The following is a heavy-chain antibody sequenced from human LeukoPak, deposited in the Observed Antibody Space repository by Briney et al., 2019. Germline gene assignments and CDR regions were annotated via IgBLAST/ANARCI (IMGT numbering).Heavy chain of an antibody. CDR1: GGSISGSSYY. Sequence: SETLSLTCTVSGGSISGSSYYWGWIRQPPGKGLEWIGSVFYSGSTYYNPSLKSRVTISVDRSKNQFSLKLSSVTAADTAVYYCARGSLLEYGMDVWGQGTTVTVSS. J-gene: IGHJ6*02. CDR2: VFYSGST. CDR3: ARGSLLEYGMDV. V-gene: IGHV4-39*07. D-gene: IGHD2-15*01.